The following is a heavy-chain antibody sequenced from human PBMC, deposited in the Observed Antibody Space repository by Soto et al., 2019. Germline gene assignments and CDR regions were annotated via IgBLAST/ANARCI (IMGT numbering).Heavy chain of an antibody. CDR2: INHSGST. CDR1: GGSFSGYY. V-gene: IGHV4-34*01. CDR3: ARGPWDYGMDV. J-gene: IGHJ6*02. Sequence: SETLSLTCAVYGGSFSGYYWIWIRQPPGKGLEWIGEINHSGSTNYNPSLKSRVTISVDTSKNQFSLKLSSVTAADTAVYYCARGPWDYGMDVWGQGTTVTVSS.